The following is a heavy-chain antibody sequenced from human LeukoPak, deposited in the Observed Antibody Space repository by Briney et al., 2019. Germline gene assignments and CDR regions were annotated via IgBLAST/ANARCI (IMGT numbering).Heavy chain of an antibody. CDR2: ISAYDGNT. V-gene: IGHV1-18*01. J-gene: IGHJ4*02. CDR3: ARDGYGSGKGYFDY. D-gene: IGHD3-10*01. CDR1: GYTFTSYG. Sequence: ASAKVSCKTSGYTFTSYGFSWVRQAPGQGLEWMGWISAYDGNTNSAQKFQGRVTMTTDTSTSTAYMELRGLRSDDTAVYYCARDGYGSGKGYFDYWGQGTLVTVSS.